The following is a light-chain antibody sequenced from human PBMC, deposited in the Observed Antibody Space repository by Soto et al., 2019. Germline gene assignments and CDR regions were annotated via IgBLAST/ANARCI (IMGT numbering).Light chain of an antibody. Sequence: QSALTQPPSASGSPGQSVTISCTGTSSNVGAYIYVSWYQQHPGKAPKLMIYEVTKRPSGVPDRVSGSKSGSTASLTVSGLQAEDEADYYCSSWTGNNFVVFGGGTKVTVL. V-gene: IGLV2-8*01. J-gene: IGLJ2*01. CDR3: SSWTGNNFVV. CDR2: EVT. CDR1: SSNVGAYIY.